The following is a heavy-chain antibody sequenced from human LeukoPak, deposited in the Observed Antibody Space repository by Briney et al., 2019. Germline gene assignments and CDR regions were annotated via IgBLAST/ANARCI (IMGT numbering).Heavy chain of an antibody. Sequence: ASVKASCKASGYTFTGYYMHWVRQAPGQGLEWMGWINPNSGGTNYAQKFQGRVTMTRDTSISTAYMELSRLRSDDTAVYYCAREVKDIVVVPAASYLDYWGQGTLVTVSS. D-gene: IGHD2-2*01. J-gene: IGHJ4*02. CDR3: AREVKDIVVVPAASYLDY. V-gene: IGHV1-2*02. CDR1: GYTFTGYY. CDR2: INPNSGGT.